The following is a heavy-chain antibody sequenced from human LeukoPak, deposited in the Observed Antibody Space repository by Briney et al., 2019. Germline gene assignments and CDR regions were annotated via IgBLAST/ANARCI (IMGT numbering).Heavy chain of an antibody. J-gene: IGHJ4*02. V-gene: IGHV3-23*01. Sequence: GGSLRLSCAVSGFTFSIYAMSWVRQAPGKGLEWVSGISASGGSTYYADSVKGRFTTSRDNSKNTLYLQMNSLRTDDTAVYYCATEFNYYGSGSYGWGQGTLVTVSS. CDR3: ATEFNYYGSGSYG. CDR1: GFTFSIYA. D-gene: IGHD3-10*01. CDR2: ISASGGST.